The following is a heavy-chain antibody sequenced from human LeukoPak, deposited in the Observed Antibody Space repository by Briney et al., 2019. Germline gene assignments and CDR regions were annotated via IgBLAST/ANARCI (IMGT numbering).Heavy chain of an antibody. CDR2: ISGSGGST. D-gene: IGHD3-10*01. J-gene: IGHJ4*02. CDR3: AKDIGMVRESEFDY. CDR1: GFTFSSYA. Sequence: GGSLRLSCAASGFTFSSYAMSWVLQAPGKGLEGVSAISGSGGSTYYADSVKGRFTISRDNSKNTLYLQMNSLRAEDTAVYYCAKDIGMVRESEFDYWGQGTLVTVSS. V-gene: IGHV3-23*01.